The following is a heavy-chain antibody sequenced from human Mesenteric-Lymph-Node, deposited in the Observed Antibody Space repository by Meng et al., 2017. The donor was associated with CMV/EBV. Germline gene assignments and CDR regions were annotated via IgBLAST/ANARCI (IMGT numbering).Heavy chain of an antibody. Sequence: SGYTFNGYYMHWVRQAPGQGLEWMGRINPNSGGTNYAQKFQGRVTMTRDTSISTAYMELSRLRSDDTAVYYCARVFDILTGYPYDYWGQGTLVTVSS. CDR2: INPNSGGT. V-gene: IGHV1-2*06. D-gene: IGHD3-9*01. CDR3: ARVFDILTGYPYDY. CDR1: GYTFNGYY. J-gene: IGHJ4*02.